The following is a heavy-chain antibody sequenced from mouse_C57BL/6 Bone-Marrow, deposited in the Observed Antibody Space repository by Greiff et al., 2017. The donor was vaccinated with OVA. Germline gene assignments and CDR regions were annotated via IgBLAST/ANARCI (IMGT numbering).Heavy chain of an antibody. Sequence: DVMLVESGDGLVKPGGSLQLSCAASGFTFSSYAMSWVRQTPEKRLEWVAYISSGGDYIYYADTVKGRFTISRDNARNTLYLQMSSLKSEDTAMYYCTRLLDAMDYWGQGTSVTVSS. D-gene: IGHD2-1*01. J-gene: IGHJ4*01. CDR3: TRLLDAMDY. CDR2: ISSGGDYI. V-gene: IGHV5-9-1*02. CDR1: GFTFSSYA.